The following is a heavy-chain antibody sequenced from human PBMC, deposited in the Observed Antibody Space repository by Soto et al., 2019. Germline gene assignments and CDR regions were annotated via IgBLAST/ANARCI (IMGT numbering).Heavy chain of an antibody. V-gene: IGHV2-70*04. J-gene: IGHJ4*02. CDR1: GFSLSTSGMR. CDR3: ARTPPSNWGFDY. CDR2: IDWDDDK. Sequence: SGPTLSNPTQTLTLTCTFSGFSLSTSGMRVSWIRQSPGKALEWLARIDWDDDKFYSTSLKTRLTISKDTSKNQVVLTMTNMDPVDTATYYCARTPPSNWGFDYWGQGTLVTVSS. D-gene: IGHD7-27*01.